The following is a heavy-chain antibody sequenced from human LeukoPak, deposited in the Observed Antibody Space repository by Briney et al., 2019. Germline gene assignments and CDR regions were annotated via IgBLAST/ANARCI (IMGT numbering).Heavy chain of an antibody. J-gene: IGHJ6*02. D-gene: IGHD2-21*02. Sequence: ASVKVSCKASGGTFSSYAISWVRQAPGQGLEWMGRIIPILGIANYAQKFQGRVTITADKSTSTAYMELSSLRSEDTAVYYCARVLPSYCGGDCYVPLYYCGMDVWGQGTTVTVSS. V-gene: IGHV1-69*04. CDR1: GGTFSSYA. CDR2: IIPILGIA. CDR3: ARVLPSYCGGDCYVPLYYCGMDV.